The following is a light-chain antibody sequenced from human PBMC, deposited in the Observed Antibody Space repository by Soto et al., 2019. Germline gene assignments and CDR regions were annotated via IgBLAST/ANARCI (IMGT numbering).Light chain of an antibody. V-gene: IGKV3-20*01. J-gene: IGKJ3*01. CDR1: QSVSSNY. CDR3: QLYGSSPRFT. CDR2: GAS. Sequence: EILLTQSPGTLSLSPGERATLACRASQSVSSNYVAWYQQKPGQAPRLLIHGASTRASGIPDRFSGSGSGADVTLTISRLEPEDFAVDYCQLYGSSPRFTFGPGTRVDIK.